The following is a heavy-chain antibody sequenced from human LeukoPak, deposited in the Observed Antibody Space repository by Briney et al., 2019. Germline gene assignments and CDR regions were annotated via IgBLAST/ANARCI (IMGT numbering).Heavy chain of an antibody. CDR1: GFTFSSYW. CDR2: IKQDGSEK. V-gene: IGHV3-7*01. Sequence: GGSLRLSCAASGFTFSSYWMNWVRQAPGKGLEWVANIKQDGSEKHYVDSVKGRFTISRDNAKNSLYLQMNSLRAEDTAVYYCATTSYYDFWSGYTDAFDIWGQGTMVTVSS. CDR3: ATTSYYDFWSGYTDAFDI. J-gene: IGHJ3*02. D-gene: IGHD3-3*01.